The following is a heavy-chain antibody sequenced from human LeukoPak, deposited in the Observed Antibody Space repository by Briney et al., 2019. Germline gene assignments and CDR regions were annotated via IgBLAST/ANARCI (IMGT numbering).Heavy chain of an antibody. J-gene: IGHJ4*02. CDR3: ARVNAGGYSYGFDY. CDR2: NRNKANSNTT. D-gene: IGHD5-18*01. CDR1: GFTFCDHY. Sequence: PGGSLRLSCAASGFTFCDHYIDWVRQAPGRGLEWVGGNRNKANSNTTEYAASVKGTFIISRDDSRNSLYLQMNSLKTEDSAVYYCARVNAGGYSYGFDYWGQGILVTVSS. V-gene: IGHV3-72*01.